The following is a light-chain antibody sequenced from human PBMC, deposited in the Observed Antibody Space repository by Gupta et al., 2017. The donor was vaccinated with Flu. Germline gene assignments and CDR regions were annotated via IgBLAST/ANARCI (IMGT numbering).Light chain of an antibody. Sequence: QPVVPQEPSLTVSPGGTVTLTCASSTGAVTSYYYPNWFQQKPGHAPRALMYSTTNTHASAPARFSGSLLGGKAALTLPGGQAEDEADYYCLLDDGGVVIFGGGTKLTVL. V-gene: IGLV7-43*01. CDR2: STT. J-gene: IGLJ2*01. CDR3: LLDDGGVVI. CDR1: TGAVTSYYY.